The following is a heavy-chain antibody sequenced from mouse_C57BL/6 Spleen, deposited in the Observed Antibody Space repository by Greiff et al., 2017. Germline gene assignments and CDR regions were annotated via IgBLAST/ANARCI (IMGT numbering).Heavy chain of an antibody. CDR1: GFTFSSYA. CDR3: TRDRDYGYAMDY. Sequence: DVMLVESGEGLVKPGGSLKLSCAASGFTFSSYALSWVRQTPEKRLEWVAYISSGGDYIYYADPVKGRFTISRDNARNTLYMQMSSVKSEDTARYYYTRDRDYGYAMDYWGQGTSVTVSS. D-gene: IGHD2-4*01. V-gene: IGHV5-9-1*02. J-gene: IGHJ4*01. CDR2: ISSGGDYI.